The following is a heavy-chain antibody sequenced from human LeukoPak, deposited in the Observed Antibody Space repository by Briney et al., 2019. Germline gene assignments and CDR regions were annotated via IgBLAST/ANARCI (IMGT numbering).Heavy chain of an antibody. Sequence: GGSLRLSCAASGFTFSSYGMHWVRQAPGKGLEWVAVISYDGSDKYYPDSVKGRFTISRDNSKNTLYLQMNSLRAEDTAVYYCARSFGYARIFDYWGQGTLVTVSS. CDR3: ARSFGYARIFDY. CDR2: ISYDGSDK. V-gene: IGHV3-30*03. CDR1: GFTFSSYG. J-gene: IGHJ4*02. D-gene: IGHD2-8*01.